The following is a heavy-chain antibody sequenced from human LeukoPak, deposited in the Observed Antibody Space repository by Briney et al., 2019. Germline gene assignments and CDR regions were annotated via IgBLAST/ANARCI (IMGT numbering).Heavy chain of an antibody. V-gene: IGHV1-8*01. CDR1: GYTFTSYD. Sequence: WASVKVSCTASGYTFTSYDINWVRQATGQGLEWMGWMNPNSGNTGYAQKFQGRVTMTRNTSISTAYMELSSLRSEDTAVYYCARGLLLWFVELSHDAFDIWGQGTMVTVSS. J-gene: IGHJ3*02. CDR3: ARGLLLWFVELSHDAFDI. D-gene: IGHD3-10*01. CDR2: MNPNSGNT.